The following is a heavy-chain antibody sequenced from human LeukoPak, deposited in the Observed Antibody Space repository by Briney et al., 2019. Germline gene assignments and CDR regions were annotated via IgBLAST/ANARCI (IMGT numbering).Heavy chain of an antibody. CDR2: FDPEDGET. CDR3: ATVETTVTTFAY. V-gene: IGHV1-24*01. Sequence: WASVKVSCKVSGYTLTELSMHWVRQAPGKGLEWMGGFDPEDGETIYAQKFQGRVTMTEDTSTDTAYMELSSLRSEDTAVYYCATVETTVTTFAYWGQGTLVTVSS. D-gene: IGHD4-17*01. J-gene: IGHJ4*02. CDR1: GYTLTELS.